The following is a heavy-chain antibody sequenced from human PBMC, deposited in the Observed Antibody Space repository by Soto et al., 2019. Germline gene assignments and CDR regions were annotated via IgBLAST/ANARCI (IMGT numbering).Heavy chain of an antibody. V-gene: IGHV1-69*04. CDR3: ARDAGVGQELVPEI. Sequence: SVKATCKACGGTFSSHTISWVRQAPGQGLEWMGRITPIFGIANYAQKFQGRVTITADKTTSTAYMELRSVRSEDTAVYYCARDAGVGQELVPEIWGQGTPVTVSS. CDR2: ITPIFGIA. J-gene: IGHJ4*02. D-gene: IGHD6-13*01. CDR1: GGTFSSHT.